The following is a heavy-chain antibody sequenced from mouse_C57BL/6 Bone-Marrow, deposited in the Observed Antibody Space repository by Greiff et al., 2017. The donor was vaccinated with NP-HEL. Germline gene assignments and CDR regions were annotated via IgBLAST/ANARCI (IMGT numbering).Heavy chain of an antibody. CDR3: ARQDDSRAMDY. CDR2: ISNGGGST. D-gene: IGHD2-4*01. J-gene: IGHJ4*01. V-gene: IGHV5-12*01. Sequence: EVHLVESGGGLVQPGGSLKLSCAASGFTFSDYYMYWVRQTPEKRLEWVAYISNGGGSTYYPDTVKGRFTISRDNAKNTLYLQMSRLKSEDTSMYYCARQDDSRAMDYWGQGTSVTVSS. CDR1: GFTFSDYY.